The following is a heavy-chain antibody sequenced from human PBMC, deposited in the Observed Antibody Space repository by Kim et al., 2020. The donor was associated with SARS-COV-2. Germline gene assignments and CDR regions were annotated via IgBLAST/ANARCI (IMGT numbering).Heavy chain of an antibody. CDR3: AKAQLHRLIRSTMIADDAFDI. D-gene: IGHD3-22*01. CDR2: INGSGGST. V-gene: IGHV3-23*01. J-gene: IGHJ3*02. Sequence: GGSLRLSCAASGFTFSSYSMSWVRQAPGKGLEWVAAINGSGGSTYYADSVKGRFTVSRDNSKNTLYLQMNSLRAEDTAVYYCAKAQLHRLIRSTMIADDAFDIWGQGTMVTVSS. CDR1: GFTFSSYS.